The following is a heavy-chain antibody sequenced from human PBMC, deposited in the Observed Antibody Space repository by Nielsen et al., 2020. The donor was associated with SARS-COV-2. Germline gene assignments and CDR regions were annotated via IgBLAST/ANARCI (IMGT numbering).Heavy chain of an antibody. J-gene: IGHJ4*02. CDR1: GGSISSGDYY. CDR3: ARGMVRGVISNFDY. V-gene: IGHV4-30-4*01. Sequence: SETLSLTCTVSGGSISSGDYYWCSIRQPPGKGLEWIGYIYYSGSTYYNPSLKSRVTISVDTSKNQFSLKLSSVTAADTTVYYCARGMVRGVISNFDYWGQGTLVTVSS. CDR2: IYYSGST. D-gene: IGHD3-10*01.